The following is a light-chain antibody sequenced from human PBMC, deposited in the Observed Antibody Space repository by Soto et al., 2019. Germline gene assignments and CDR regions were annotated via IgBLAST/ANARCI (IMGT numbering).Light chain of an antibody. Sequence: SALTKPAYVFSVPLHSIRISCHAARRVIEPEVKLCGYHQRPGNAPQFLIYDVSDRPSGVSHRLSASKSGNTASLTISGLQPDEAADYHGASFTRSTTLFAVGTRTKVTV. J-gene: IGLJ1*01. CDR3: ASFTRSTTLFA. CDR1: RRVIEPEVK. CDR2: DVS. V-gene: IGLV2-14*01.